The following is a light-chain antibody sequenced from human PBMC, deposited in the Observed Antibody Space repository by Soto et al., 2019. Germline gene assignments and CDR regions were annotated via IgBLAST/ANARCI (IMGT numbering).Light chain of an antibody. V-gene: IGKV3-20*01. Sequence: EIVLTQSPGTLSLSTGERATLSCRASQSVTSSYLAWYQQKPGQAPRLLIYGASSRATGIPDRFSGSGSGTDFTLTISRLEPEYFAVYYCQQYGSSPPITFGQGTRLEIK. CDR3: QQYGSSPPIT. CDR1: QSVTSSY. CDR2: GAS. J-gene: IGKJ5*01.